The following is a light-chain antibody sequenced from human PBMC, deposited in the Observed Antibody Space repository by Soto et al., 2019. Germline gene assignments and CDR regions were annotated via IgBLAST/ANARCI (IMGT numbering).Light chain of an antibody. V-gene: IGKV1-39*01. CDR2: AAS. CDR3: QQTYSMPWT. J-gene: IGKJ1*01. Sequence: DIQRTHSPSSLSASVGDRFTITCRASQTISNYLSWYQQKPGKAPKFLIYAASNLQSGVPSRISGSGSGTDFTLTINSLQPEDFATYYCQQTYSMPWTFGQGTKVDIK. CDR1: QTISNY.